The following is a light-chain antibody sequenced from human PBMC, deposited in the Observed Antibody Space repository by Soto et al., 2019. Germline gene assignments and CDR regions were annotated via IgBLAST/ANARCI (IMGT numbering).Light chain of an antibody. CDR3: CSYAGTSTWV. V-gene: IGLV2-23*02. Sequence: QSALTQPASVSGSPGQSITISCTGGSSDVGSYNSVSWYQQHPGKAPKLMIYDVSKRPSGVSNRFSGSKSGNTASLTISGLHAEDEADYYCCSYAGTSTWVFGGGTKLTVL. CDR2: DVS. J-gene: IGLJ3*02. CDR1: SSDVGSYNS.